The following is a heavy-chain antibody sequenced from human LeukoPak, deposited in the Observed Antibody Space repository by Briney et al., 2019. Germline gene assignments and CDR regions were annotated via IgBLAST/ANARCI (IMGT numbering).Heavy chain of an antibody. D-gene: IGHD6-6*01. Sequence: GGSLRLSCEVSGFLVNRNYMNWIRQAPGKGLEGVSVIYDGGSRYYADSVKGRFTISRDTSKNTVYLEMNGLRVDDTAVYYCANGSSAYYFESWGQGTLVTVSA. V-gene: IGHV3-53*01. CDR3: ANGSSAYYFES. CDR1: GFLVNRNY. J-gene: IGHJ4*02. CDR2: IYDGGSR.